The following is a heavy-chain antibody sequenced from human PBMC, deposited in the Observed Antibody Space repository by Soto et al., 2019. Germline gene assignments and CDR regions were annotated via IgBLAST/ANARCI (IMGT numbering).Heavy chain of an antibody. CDR1: GYTFTGYY. Sequence: GASVKVSCKASGYTFTGYYMHWVRQAPGQGLEWMGWINPNSGGTNYAQKFQGRVTMTRDTSISTAYMELSRLRSGDTAVYYCARDHGLYYDSSGYYYFDYWGQGTLVTVSS. CDR3: ARDHGLYYDSSGYYYFDY. CDR2: INPNSGGT. J-gene: IGHJ4*02. V-gene: IGHV1-2*02. D-gene: IGHD3-22*01.